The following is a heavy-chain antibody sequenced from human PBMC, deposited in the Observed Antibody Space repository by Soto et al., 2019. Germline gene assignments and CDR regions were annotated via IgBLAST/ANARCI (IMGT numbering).Heavy chain of an antibody. CDR1: GYTFTSYG. D-gene: IGHD2-2*02. CDR3: ARDYVCSSTSCYTLPYYYYGMDV. CDR2: ISAYNGNT. V-gene: IGHV1-18*01. Sequence: ASVKVSCKASGYTFTSYGISWVRQAPGQGLEWMGWISAYNGNTNYAQKLQGRVTMTTDTSTSTAYMELRSLRSDDTAVYYCARDYVCSSTSCYTLPYYYYGMDVWGQGTTVTVSS. J-gene: IGHJ6*02.